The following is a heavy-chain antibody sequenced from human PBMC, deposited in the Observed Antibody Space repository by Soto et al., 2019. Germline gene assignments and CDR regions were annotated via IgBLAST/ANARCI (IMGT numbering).Heavy chain of an antibody. J-gene: IGHJ6*02. CDR2: ITSSSTR. D-gene: IGHD6-19*01. CDR1: GFTFSDYY. Sequence: QVQLVASGGGLVKPGGSLRLSCAASGFTFSDYYMSWIRQAPGKGLEWVSYITSSSTRYYADFVKGRFTISRDKAKTSLYLQMNSLRAEDTAVYYCARAPYSSGWYNYYYGMDVWGQGTTVTVSS. CDR3: ARAPYSSGWYNYYYGMDV. V-gene: IGHV3-11*01.